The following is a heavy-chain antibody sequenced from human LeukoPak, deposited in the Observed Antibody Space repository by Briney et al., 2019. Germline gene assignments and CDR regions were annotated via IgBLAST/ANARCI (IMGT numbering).Heavy chain of an antibody. CDR2: LTYDGSDK. Sequence: GRSLRLSCAASGFTFSNYAMHWVRQAPGKGLEWVATLTYDGSDKDYADSVKGRSTISRDNSKNTLYLQMNGLRAEDTAVYFCARDLAESYLFDYWGQGTLVTVSS. CDR1: GFTFSNYA. J-gene: IGHJ4*02. CDR3: ARDLAESYLFDY. D-gene: IGHD3-10*01. V-gene: IGHV3-30-3*01.